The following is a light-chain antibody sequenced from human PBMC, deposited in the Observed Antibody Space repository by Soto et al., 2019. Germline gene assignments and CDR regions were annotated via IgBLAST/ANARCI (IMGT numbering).Light chain of an antibody. Sequence: QSVLTQPASVSGSPGQSITISCTGTSSDVGGYNYVSWYQQYPGKAPKLMIYDVSNRPSGVSNRFSGSKSGNTASLTISGLQAEDEADYYCTSYTTSSTLVFGTGTKLPS. CDR3: TSYTTSSTLV. CDR1: SSDVGGYNY. J-gene: IGLJ1*01. V-gene: IGLV2-14*01. CDR2: DVS.